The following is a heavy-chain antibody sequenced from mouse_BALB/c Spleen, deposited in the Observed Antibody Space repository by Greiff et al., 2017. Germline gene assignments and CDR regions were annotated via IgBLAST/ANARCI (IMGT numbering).Heavy chain of an antibody. J-gene: IGHJ1*01. Sequence: EVMLVESGGGLVKPGGSLKLSCAASGFTFSSYTMSWVRQTPEKRLEWVATISSGGSYTYYPDSVKGRFTISRDNAKNTLYLQMSSLKSEDTAMYYCTRSGNYDYWYFDVWGAGTTVTVSS. V-gene: IGHV5-6-4*01. CDR2: ISSGGSYT. CDR3: TRSGNYDYWYFDV. D-gene: IGHD2-1*01. CDR1: GFTFSSYT.